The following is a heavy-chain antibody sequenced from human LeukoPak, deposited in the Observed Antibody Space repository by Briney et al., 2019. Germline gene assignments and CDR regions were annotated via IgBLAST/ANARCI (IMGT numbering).Heavy chain of an antibody. CDR3: AKDLLEYSSSWFPYFDY. Sequence: GGSLRLSCAASGFTFSSYAMSWVRQAPGKGLEWVSAISGSGGSTYYADSVKGRFTISRDNSKNTLYLQMNSLRAEDTAVYYCAKDLLEYSSSWFPYFDYWGQGTLVTVSS. CDR1: GFTFSSYA. V-gene: IGHV3-23*01. D-gene: IGHD6-13*01. J-gene: IGHJ4*02. CDR2: ISGSGGST.